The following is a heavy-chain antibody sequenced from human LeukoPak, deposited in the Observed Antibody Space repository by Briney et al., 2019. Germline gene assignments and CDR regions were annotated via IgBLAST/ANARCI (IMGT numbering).Heavy chain of an antibody. CDR2: IYYSGST. CDR3: ARGNYGDYGEYFQH. J-gene: IGHJ1*01. Sequence: SQTLSLTCTVSGGSISSGDYYWSWIRQPPGKGLEWIGYIYYSGSTYYNPSLKSRVTISVDTSKNQFSLKLGSVTAADTAVYYCARGNYGDYGEYFQHWGQGTLVTVSS. V-gene: IGHV4-30-4*01. D-gene: IGHD4-17*01. CDR1: GGSISSGDYY.